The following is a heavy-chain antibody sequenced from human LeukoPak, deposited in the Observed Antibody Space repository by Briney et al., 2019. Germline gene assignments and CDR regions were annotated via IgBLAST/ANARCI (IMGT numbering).Heavy chain of an antibody. V-gene: IGHV3-23*01. J-gene: IGHJ4*02. Sequence: PGGALRLSCTASGFTFSSLGVNWGRQSPGKGLEWVSSITDGGRNTYYRDSVKGRFTISRENSKNTLYFQKNKLTVDHPAVYFCAKRVPYTNSAGYLDHWGQGAPVIVSS. D-gene: IGHD2-2*02. CDR1: GFTFSSLG. CDR3: AKRVPYTNSAGYLDH. CDR2: ITDGGRNT.